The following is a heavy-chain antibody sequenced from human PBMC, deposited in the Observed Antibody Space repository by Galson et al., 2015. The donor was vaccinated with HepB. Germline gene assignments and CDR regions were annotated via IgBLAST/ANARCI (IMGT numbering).Heavy chain of an antibody. CDR1: GYTLTELS. CDR2: FDPEDGET. Sequence: SVKVSCKVSGYTLTELSMHWVRQAPGKGLEWMGGFDPEDGETIYAQKFQGRVTMTEDTSTDTAYMELSSLRSEDTAVYYCATDQGVGASDAFDIWGQGTMVTVSS. D-gene: IGHD1-26*01. CDR3: ATDQGVGASDAFDI. V-gene: IGHV1-24*01. J-gene: IGHJ3*02.